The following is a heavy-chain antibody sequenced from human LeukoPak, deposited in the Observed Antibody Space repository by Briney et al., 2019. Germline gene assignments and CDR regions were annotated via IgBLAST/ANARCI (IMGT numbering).Heavy chain of an antibody. Sequence: PSETLSLTCTVSGGSISSYYWSWIRQPPGKGLEWIGYIYYSGSTNYNPSLKSRVTISVDTSKNQFSLKLSSVTAADTAVYYCAREYGSGRNYYFDYWGQGTLVTVSS. J-gene: IGHJ4*02. V-gene: IGHV4-59*01. D-gene: IGHD6-19*01. CDR1: GGSISSYY. CDR3: AREYGSGRNYYFDY. CDR2: IYYSGST.